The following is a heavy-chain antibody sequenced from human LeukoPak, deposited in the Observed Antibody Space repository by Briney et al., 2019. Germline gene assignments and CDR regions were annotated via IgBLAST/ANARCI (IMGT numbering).Heavy chain of an antibody. V-gene: IGHV4-34*01. Sequence: SETLSLTCAVYGGSFSGYYWSWIRQPPGKGLEWIGEINHSGSTNYNPSLKSRVTISVDTSKNQFSLKLSSVTAADTAAYYCARGIRGYSSGWYYFDYWGQGTLVTVSS. CDR2: INHSGST. J-gene: IGHJ4*02. D-gene: IGHD6-19*01. CDR1: GGSFSGYY. CDR3: ARGIRGYSSGWYYFDY.